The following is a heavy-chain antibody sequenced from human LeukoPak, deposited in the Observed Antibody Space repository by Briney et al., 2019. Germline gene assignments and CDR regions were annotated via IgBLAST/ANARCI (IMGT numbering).Heavy chain of an antibody. CDR1: GFTFSDYY. D-gene: IGHD3-3*01. CDR2: ISSSGSTI. CDR3: ARDCSGSAFCGMDV. J-gene: IGHJ6*02. Sequence: SGGSLRLSCAASGFTFSDYYMGWIRQAPGKGLEWVSYISSSGSTIYYADSVKGRFTISRDNAKNSLYLQMNSLRAEDTAVYYCARDCSGSAFCGMDVWGQGTTVTVSS. V-gene: IGHV3-11*01.